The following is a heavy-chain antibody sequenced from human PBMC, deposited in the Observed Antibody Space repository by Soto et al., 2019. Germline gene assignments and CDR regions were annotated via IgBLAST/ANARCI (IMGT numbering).Heavy chain of an antibody. CDR3: ATRITIIVVHGDAFDI. CDR2: ISGSGGST. J-gene: IGHJ3*02. V-gene: IGHV3-23*01. CDR1: GFTFSSYA. Sequence: GGSLRRSCAASGFTFSSYAMSWVRQAPGKGLEWVAAISGSGGSTYYADSVKGRFTISRDNSKNTLYLQMNSLRAADTAVYYYATRITIIVVHGDAFDIWGQGTMVTVSS. D-gene: IGHD3-22*01.